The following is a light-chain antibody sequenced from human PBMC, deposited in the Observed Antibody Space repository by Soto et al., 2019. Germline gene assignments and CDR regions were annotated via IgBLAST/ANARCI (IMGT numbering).Light chain of an antibody. CDR2: GAS. CDR3: HQYGGSPGT. J-gene: IGKJ1*01. Sequence: EIVLTQSPGTLSLSPGERATLSCRSSQSVSSSHLAWYQQKPGQAPRLLIYGASSRATGIPDRFSGSGSGTDFTLTISRLEPEDFAVYYCHQYGGSPGTLGQGTKVDIK. V-gene: IGKV3-20*01. CDR1: QSVSSSH.